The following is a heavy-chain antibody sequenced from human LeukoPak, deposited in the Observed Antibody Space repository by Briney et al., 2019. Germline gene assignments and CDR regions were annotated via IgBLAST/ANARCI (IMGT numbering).Heavy chain of an antibody. J-gene: IGHJ6*03. Sequence: ASVKVSCKASGYTFTSYYMHWVRQAPGQGLEWMGIINPSGGSTSYAQKFQGRVTMTWDMSTSTVYMELSSLRSEDTAVYYCARGGVVTSWGYYYYYMDVWGKGTTVTVSS. CDR1: GYTFTSYY. CDR2: INPSGGST. CDR3: ARGGVVTSWGYYYYYMDV. D-gene: IGHD4-23*01. V-gene: IGHV1-46*01.